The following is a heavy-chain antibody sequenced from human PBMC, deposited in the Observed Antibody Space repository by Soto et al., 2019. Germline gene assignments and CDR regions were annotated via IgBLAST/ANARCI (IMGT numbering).Heavy chain of an antibody. J-gene: IGHJ6*02. D-gene: IGHD3-16*01. V-gene: IGHV1-69*05. Sequence: QVQLVQSGAEVKKPGSSVKVSCKASGGTFSSYVISWVRQAPGQGLAWMGGIIPIFGTANYAQKFQGRVTXTXDXXTSTAYIELSSPRSEDTAVYYGAGEGGARVRRMDVWGQGTTVTVSS. CDR1: GGTFSSYV. CDR3: AGEGGARVRRMDV. CDR2: IIPIFGTA.